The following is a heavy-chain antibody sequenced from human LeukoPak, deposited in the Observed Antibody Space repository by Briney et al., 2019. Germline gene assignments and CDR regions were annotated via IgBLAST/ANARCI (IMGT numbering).Heavy chain of an antibody. CDR1: GFTFSSYS. D-gene: IGHD3-22*01. Sequence: PGGSLRLSCAASGFTFSSYSMIWVRQAPGKGLEWVSSISSSSSYIYYADSVKGRFTISRDNAKNSLYLQMNSLRAEDTAVYYCARHYYDSSGYTPGWFDPWGQGTLVTVSS. CDR3: ARHYYDSSGYTPGWFDP. CDR2: ISSSSSYI. V-gene: IGHV3-21*01. J-gene: IGHJ5*02.